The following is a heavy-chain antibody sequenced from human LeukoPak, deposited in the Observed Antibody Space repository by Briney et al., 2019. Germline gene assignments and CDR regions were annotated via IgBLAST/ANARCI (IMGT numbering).Heavy chain of an antibody. Sequence: GRSLRLSCAASGFTFSSYAMHWVRQAPGKGLEWVAVKSYDGSNKYYADSVKGRFTISRDNSKNTLYLQMNSLRAEDTAVYYCARWRATIFGVVIAPYYYGMDVWGQGTTVTVSS. D-gene: IGHD3-3*01. CDR2: KSYDGSNK. J-gene: IGHJ6*02. CDR1: GFTFSSYA. CDR3: ARWRATIFGVVIAPYYYGMDV. V-gene: IGHV3-30-3*01.